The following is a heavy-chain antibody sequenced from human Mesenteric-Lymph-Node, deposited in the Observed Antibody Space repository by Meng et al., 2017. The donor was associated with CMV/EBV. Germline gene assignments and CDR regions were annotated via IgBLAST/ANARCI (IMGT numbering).Heavy chain of an antibody. CDR1: GYIFTGYY. Sequence: ASVKVSCKASGYIFTGYYMHWVRQAPGQGLEWMGWSNAGNGNTKYSQEFQGRVTMTRNTSISTAYMELSSLTSEDTAVYYCARGRELLFLETADYWGQGTLVTVSS. J-gene: IGHJ4*02. D-gene: IGHD3-3*01. CDR3: ARGRELLFLETADY. V-gene: IGHV1-8*02. CDR2: SNAGNGNT.